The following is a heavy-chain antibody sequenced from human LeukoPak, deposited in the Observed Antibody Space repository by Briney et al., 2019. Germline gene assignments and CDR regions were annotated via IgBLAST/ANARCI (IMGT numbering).Heavy chain of an antibody. CDR3: ARAAGFGECDY. D-gene: IGHD3-10*01. V-gene: IGHV4-34*01. CDR1: GGSFSGYY. Sequence: SETLSLNCAVYGGSFSGYYWSWIRQPPGKGLEWIGEINHSGSTNYNPSLKSRVTISVDTSKNQFSLKLSSVTAADTAVYYCARAAGFGECDYWGQGTLVTVSS. CDR2: INHSGST. J-gene: IGHJ4*02.